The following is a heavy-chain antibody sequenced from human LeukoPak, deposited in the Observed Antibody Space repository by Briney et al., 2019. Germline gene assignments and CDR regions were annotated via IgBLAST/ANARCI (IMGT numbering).Heavy chain of an antibody. CDR2: IKSKTDGGTT. D-gene: IGHD5-12*01. V-gene: IGHV3-15*01. CDR3: TTDHQRNIVATIWRSTYYYYGMDV. CDR1: GFTFSNAW. J-gene: IGHJ6*02. Sequence: GGSLRLSCAASGFTFSNAWMSWVRQAPGKGLEWVGRIKSKTDGGTTDYAAPVKGRFTISRDDSKNTLYLQMNSLKTEDTAVYYCTTDHQRNIVATIWRSTYYYYGMDVWGQGTTVTVSS.